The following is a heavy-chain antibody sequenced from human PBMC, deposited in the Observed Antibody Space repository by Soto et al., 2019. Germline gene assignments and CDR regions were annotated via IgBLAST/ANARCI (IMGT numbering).Heavy chain of an antibody. CDR1: GGSIGSSTYY. D-gene: IGHD3-3*01. V-gene: IGHV4-39*01. CDR3: ARVYDFWSGGNWFDP. J-gene: IGHJ5*02. Sequence: LSLTCTVSGGSIGSSTYYWAWIRQPPGKGLEWIGSIYYSGSTFYNPSLKSRVTISVDTSKNQFSLKLSSVTAADTAVYYCARVYDFWSGGNWFDPWGQGTLVTVSS. CDR2: IYYSGST.